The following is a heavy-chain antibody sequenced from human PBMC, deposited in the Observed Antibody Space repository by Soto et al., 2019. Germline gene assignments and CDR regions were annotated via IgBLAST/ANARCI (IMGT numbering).Heavy chain of an antibody. Sequence: GGSLRLSCAASGFTLSSYVMHWVRQAPGKGLEWVARISYAGNDNYYADSVKGRFTISRDNSKKTLYLQMTSLRADDTAVYYCARDRQQWLEPAGGALPFWGQGTMVTVSS. V-gene: IGHV3-30-3*01. D-gene: IGHD6-19*01. CDR3: ARDRQQWLEPAGGALPF. J-gene: IGHJ3*01. CDR1: GFTLSSYV. CDR2: ISYAGNDN.